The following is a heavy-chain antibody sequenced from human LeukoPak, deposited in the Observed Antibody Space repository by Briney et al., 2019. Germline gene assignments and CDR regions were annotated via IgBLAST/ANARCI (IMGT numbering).Heavy chain of an antibody. CDR3: AKGAGSDSTYYCDY. CDR1: GFTFSSYD. V-gene: IGHV3-13*01. D-gene: IGHD5/OR15-5a*01. J-gene: IGHJ4*02. Sequence: GGSLRLSCATSGFTFSSYDMHWVRQATGKGLDWVSAIDIAGDTYYPGSVKGRFTISRENAKNSLYLQMNSLRAEDMALYYCAKGAGSDSTYYCDYWGQGTLVTVSS. CDR2: IDIAGDT.